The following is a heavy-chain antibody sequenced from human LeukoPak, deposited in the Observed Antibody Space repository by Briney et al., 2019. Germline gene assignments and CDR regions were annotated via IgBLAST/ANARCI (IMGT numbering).Heavy chain of an antibody. J-gene: IGHJ5*02. Sequence: PGGSLRLSCAASGFTFSSYAMSWVRQAPGKGLEWVSAISGSGGSTYYADSVKGRFTIPRDNSKNTLYLQMNSLRAEDTAVYYCAKTSTAMVTNWFDPWGQGTLVTVSS. D-gene: IGHD5-18*01. CDR3: AKTSTAMVTNWFDP. CDR1: GFTFSSYA. CDR2: ISGSGGST. V-gene: IGHV3-23*01.